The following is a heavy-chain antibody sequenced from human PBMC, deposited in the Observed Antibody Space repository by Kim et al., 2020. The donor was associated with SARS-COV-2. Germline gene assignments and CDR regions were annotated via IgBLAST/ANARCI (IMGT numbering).Heavy chain of an antibody. J-gene: IGHJ6*02. Sequence: ASVKVSCKASGYTFTGYYMHWVRQAPGQGLEWMGWINPNSGGTNYAQKFQGWVTMTRDTSISTAYMELSRLRSDDTAVYYCARGSGSWTPSYSAGDPIYYYYGMDVWGQGTTVTVSS. CDR1: GYTFTGYY. CDR3: ARGSGSWTPSYSAGDPIYYYYGMDV. D-gene: IGHD6-13*01. V-gene: IGHV1-2*04. CDR2: INPNSGGT.